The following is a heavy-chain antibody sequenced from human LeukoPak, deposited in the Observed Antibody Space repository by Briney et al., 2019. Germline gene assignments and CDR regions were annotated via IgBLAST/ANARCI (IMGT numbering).Heavy chain of an antibody. Sequence: GASVKVSCKASGYTFTSYDINWVRQATGQGLEWMGWMNPNSGNTGYAQKFQGRVTMTRSTSISTAYMELSSLRSEDTAVYYCARVSVSGIAAEDYWGQGTLVTVSS. J-gene: IGHJ4*02. CDR1: GYTFTSYD. CDR3: ARVSVSGIAAEDY. CDR2: MNPNSGNT. D-gene: IGHD6-25*01. V-gene: IGHV1-8*01.